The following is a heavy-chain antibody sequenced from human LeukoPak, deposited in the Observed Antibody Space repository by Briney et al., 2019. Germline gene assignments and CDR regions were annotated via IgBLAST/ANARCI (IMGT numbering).Heavy chain of an antibody. CDR3: ATRADYDILTGAYWARYYFDY. CDR1: GYTLTELS. CDR2: FDPEEGET. D-gene: IGHD3-9*01. V-gene: IGHV1-24*01. J-gene: IGHJ4*02. Sequence: ASVKVSCKVSGYTLTELSMHWVRQAPGKGLEWMGGFDPEEGETIYAQKVQGRVTIAQDIYTDTAYMELSSVRSEDTAVYYCATRADYDILTGAYWARYYFDYWGQGTLVTVSS.